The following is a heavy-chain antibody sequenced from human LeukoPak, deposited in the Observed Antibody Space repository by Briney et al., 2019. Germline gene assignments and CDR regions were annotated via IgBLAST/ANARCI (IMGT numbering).Heavy chain of an antibody. CDR3: ARGRFDDAWYFDL. CDR1: GFTFGDYL. CDR2: ISSSGRNI. V-gene: IGHV3-21*01. Sequence: GGSLRLSCTASGFTFGDYLMSWFRQAPGKGLEWVSSISSSGRNIHYADSLKGRFTISRDNAKNSLYLQMNSLRAEDTAVYYCARGRFDDAWYFDLWGRGTLVTVSS. J-gene: IGHJ2*01. D-gene: IGHD3-3*01.